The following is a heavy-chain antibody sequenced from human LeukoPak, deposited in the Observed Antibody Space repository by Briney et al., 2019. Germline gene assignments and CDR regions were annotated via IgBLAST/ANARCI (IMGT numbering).Heavy chain of an antibody. V-gene: IGHV3-53*01. CDR2: IYSDNT. Sequence: QPGGSLRLSCTVSGFTVSSNSMSWVRQAPGKGLEWVSFIYSDNTHYSDSVKGRFTISRDNSKNTLYLQMNSLRVEDTAVYYCARDGTPNYRSGWVYMDVWGKGTTVTISS. J-gene: IGHJ6*03. D-gene: IGHD6-25*01. CDR1: GFTVSSNS. CDR3: ARDGTPNYRSGWVYMDV.